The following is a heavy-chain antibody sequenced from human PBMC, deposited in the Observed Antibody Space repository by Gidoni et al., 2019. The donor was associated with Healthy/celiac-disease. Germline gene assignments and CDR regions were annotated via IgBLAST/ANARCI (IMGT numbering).Heavy chain of an antibody. D-gene: IGHD4-17*01. J-gene: IGHJ6*02. CDR3: AGGEIFYGDYVDYYYYGMDV. V-gene: IGHV3-30-3*01. CDR2: ISYHGSNK. Sequence: GQSAGGVVQPGSSLRLSCAASVFTFSSYPMHWVRQDPGKGLEWVAVISYHGSNKYYADSVKGRLTISRDNYKNTLYLQMNSLRAEDTAVYYCAGGEIFYGDYVDYYYYGMDVWGQGTTVTVSS. CDR1: VFTFSSYP.